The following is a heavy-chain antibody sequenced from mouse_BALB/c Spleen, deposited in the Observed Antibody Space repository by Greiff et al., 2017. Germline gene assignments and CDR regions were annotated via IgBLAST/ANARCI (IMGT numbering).Heavy chain of an antibody. D-gene: IGHD1-2*01. Sequence: EVKLVESGGGLVKPGGSLKLSCAASGFTFSSYAMSWVRQSPEKRLEWVAEISSGGSYTYYPDTVTGRFTISRDNAKNTLYLEMSSLRSEDTAMYYCARETTAIAMDYWGQGTSVTVSS. V-gene: IGHV5-9-4*01. CDR3: ARETTAIAMDY. CDR1: GFTFSSYA. CDR2: ISSGGSYT. J-gene: IGHJ4*01.